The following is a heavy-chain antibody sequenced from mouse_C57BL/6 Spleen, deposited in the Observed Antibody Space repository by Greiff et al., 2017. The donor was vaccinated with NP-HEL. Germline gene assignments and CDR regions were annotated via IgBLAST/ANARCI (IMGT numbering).Heavy chain of an antibody. CDR2: IDPSDSYT. D-gene: IGHD6-1*01. CDR3: ARGNPHV. J-gene: IGHJ1*03. V-gene: IGHV1-69*01. CDR1: GYTFTSYW. Sequence: QVQLKQPGAELVMPGASVKLSCKASGYTFTSYWMHWVKQRPGQGLEWIGEIDPSDSYTNYNQKFKGKSTLTVDKSSSTAYMQLSSLTSEDSAVYYCARGNPHVWGTGTTVTVSS.